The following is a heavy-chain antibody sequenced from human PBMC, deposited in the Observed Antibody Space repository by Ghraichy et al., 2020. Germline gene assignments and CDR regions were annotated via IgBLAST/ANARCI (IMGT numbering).Heavy chain of an antibody. V-gene: IGHV3-30*18. D-gene: IGHD3-9*01. CDR2: TSYDGTKK. CDR3: AKEKRNNGRYFDSQYYYGMDV. CDR1: GFNFSNYA. J-gene: IGHJ6*02. Sequence: GGSLRLSCGASGFNFSNYAMHWVRQVPGKGLEWVAVTSYDGTKKYYADSVTGRLTISRDNSKNTLYLQMNNLRPDDTAVYYCAKEKRNNGRYFDSQYYYGMDVWGQGTTVTVSS.